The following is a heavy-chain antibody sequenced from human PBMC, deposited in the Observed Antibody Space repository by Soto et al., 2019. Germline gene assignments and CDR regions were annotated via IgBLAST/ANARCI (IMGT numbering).Heavy chain of an antibody. D-gene: IGHD3-3*01. CDR3: ARVQRTVFGADY. Sequence: QVQLVQSGAEVKKPGASVKVSCKASGYTFTSYDINWVLQATGQGLEWMGWMNPNSGNTGYAQKFQGRVTMTRNTSISTAYMELSSLRSEDTAVYYCARVQRTVFGADYWGQGTLVTVSS. CDR2: MNPNSGNT. V-gene: IGHV1-8*01. CDR1: GYTFTSYD. J-gene: IGHJ4*02.